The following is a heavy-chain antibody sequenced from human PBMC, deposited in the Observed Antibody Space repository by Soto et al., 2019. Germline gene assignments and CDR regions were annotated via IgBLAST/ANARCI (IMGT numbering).Heavy chain of an antibody. D-gene: IGHD3-22*01. CDR1: GFTFSSYG. V-gene: IGHV3-33*01. Sequence: GGSLRLSCAASGFTFSSYGMHWVRQAPGKGLEWVAVIWYDGSNKYYADSVKGRFTISRDNPKNTLYLQMNSLRAEDTAVYYCARDYYDSSGYYDGGSYFDYWGQGTLVTVSS. CDR2: IWYDGSNK. J-gene: IGHJ4*02. CDR3: ARDYYDSSGYYDGGSYFDY.